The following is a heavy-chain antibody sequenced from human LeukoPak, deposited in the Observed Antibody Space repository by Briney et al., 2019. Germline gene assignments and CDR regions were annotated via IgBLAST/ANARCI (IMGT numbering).Heavy chain of an antibody. V-gene: IGHV1-2*02. Sequence: GASVKVSCKASGYTFMDYYVHWVRQAPGQGLEWMGWINPTSGVARYSQKFQGRVALTRDTSINTAYMEVRSLTSDDTAVYYCARSGLLPGGGSYYDYWGQGTLVTVSS. J-gene: IGHJ4*02. CDR1: GYTFMDYY. CDR3: ARSGLLPGGGSYYDY. CDR2: INPTSGVA. D-gene: IGHD3-3*01.